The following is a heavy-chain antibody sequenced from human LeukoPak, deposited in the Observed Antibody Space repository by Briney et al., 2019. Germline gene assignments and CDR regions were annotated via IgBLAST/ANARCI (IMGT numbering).Heavy chain of an antibody. V-gene: IGHV4-30-4*01. CDR3: AREAMTTVTSTGYYFDY. Sequence: SSETLSLACTVSGGSISSGDYYWSWIRQPPGKGLEWIGYIYYSGSTYYNPSLKSRVTISVDTSKNQFSLKLSSATAADTAVYYCAREAMTTVTSTGYYFDYWGQGTLVTVSS. D-gene: IGHD4-11*01. CDR1: GGSISSGDYY. J-gene: IGHJ4*02. CDR2: IYYSGST.